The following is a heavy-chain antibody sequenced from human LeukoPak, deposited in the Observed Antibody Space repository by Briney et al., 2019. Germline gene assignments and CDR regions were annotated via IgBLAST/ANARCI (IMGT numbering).Heavy chain of an antibody. CDR3: ARDSWAGMVGAPPYYFDY. V-gene: IGHV3-30*04. D-gene: IGHD1-26*01. J-gene: IGHJ4*02. CDR2: ISSDGSNK. CDR1: GFTFSSYA. Sequence: GGSLRLSCAASGFTFSSYAMHWVRQAPGKGLEWVAVISSDGSNKYYADSVKGRFTFSRDNSKNTLYLQMTSLRAEDTAVYYCARDSWAGMVGAPPYYFDYWGQGTLVTVSS.